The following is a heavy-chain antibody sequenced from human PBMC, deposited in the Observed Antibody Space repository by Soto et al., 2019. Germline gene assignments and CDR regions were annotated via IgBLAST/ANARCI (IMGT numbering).Heavy chain of an antibody. V-gene: IGHV4-4*02. CDR2: IYHSGST. CDR1: GGSISSSNW. D-gene: IGHD3-22*01. J-gene: IGHJ4*02. CDR3: ARDPKNYYDSSGSYFDY. Sequence: SETLSLTCAVSGGSISSSNWWSWVRQPPGKGLEWIGEIYHSGSTNYNPSLKSRVTISVDKSKNQFSLKRSSVTAADTAVYYCARDPKNYYDSSGSYFDYWGQGTLVTVSS.